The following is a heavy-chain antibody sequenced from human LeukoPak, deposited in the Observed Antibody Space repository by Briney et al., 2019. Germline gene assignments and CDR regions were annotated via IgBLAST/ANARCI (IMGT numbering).Heavy chain of an antibody. Sequence: GALRLSCAASGFTLSSYGMHWVRQAPGKGLEWVAVISYDGSNKYYADSVKGRFTISRDNSKNTLYLQMNSLRAEDTAVYYCASKSIAVTAMAFDYWGQGTLVTVSS. J-gene: IGHJ4*02. CDR3: ASKSIAVTAMAFDY. CDR2: ISYDGSNK. CDR1: GFTLSSYG. V-gene: IGHV3-30*03. D-gene: IGHD5-18*01.